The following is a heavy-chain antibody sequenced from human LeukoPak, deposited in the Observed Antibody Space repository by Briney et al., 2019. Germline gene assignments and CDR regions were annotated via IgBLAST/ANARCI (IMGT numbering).Heavy chain of an antibody. CDR3: ARDRYDILTGYLVFDY. J-gene: IGHJ4*02. CDR1: GFTFSSYW. V-gene: IGHV3-7*01. D-gene: IGHD3-9*01. Sequence: GGSLRLSCAASGFTFSSYWMSWVRQAPGKGLEWVANIKQDGSEKYYVDSVKGRFTISRDNAKNSLYLRMNSLRAEDTAVYYCARDRYDILTGYLVFDYWGQGTLVTVSS. CDR2: IKQDGSEK.